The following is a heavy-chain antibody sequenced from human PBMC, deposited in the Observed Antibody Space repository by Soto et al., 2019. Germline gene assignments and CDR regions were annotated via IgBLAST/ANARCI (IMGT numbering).Heavy chain of an antibody. J-gene: IGHJ4*02. CDR1: GYTFTSYA. CDR2: INAGNGNT. D-gene: IGHD3-22*01. Sequence: GASVKVSCKASGYTFTSYAMHWVRQAPGQRLEWMGWINAGNGNTKYSQKFQGRVTITRDTSASTAYMELSSLRSEDTAVYYCARDQVSYYDSSGYRFDYWGQGTLVTVSS. V-gene: IGHV1-3*01. CDR3: ARDQVSYYDSSGYRFDY.